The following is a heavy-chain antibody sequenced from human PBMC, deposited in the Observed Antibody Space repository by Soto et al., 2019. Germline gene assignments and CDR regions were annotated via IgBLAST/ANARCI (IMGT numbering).Heavy chain of an antibody. CDR1: GGSISSYY. Sequence: SETLSLTCTVSGGSISSYYWSWIRQPPGKGLEWIGYIYYSGSTNYNPSLKSRVTISVDTSKNQFSLKLSSVTAADTAVYYCARHEPSPPYYDSSGSTFDYWGQGTLVTVSS. CDR3: ARHEPSPPYYDSSGSTFDY. CDR2: IYYSGST. V-gene: IGHV4-59*08. D-gene: IGHD3-22*01. J-gene: IGHJ4*02.